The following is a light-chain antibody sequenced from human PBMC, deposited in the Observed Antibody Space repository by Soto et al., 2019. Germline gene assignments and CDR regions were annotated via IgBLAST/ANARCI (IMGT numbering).Light chain of an antibody. CDR2: EGS. V-gene: IGLV2-23*03. CDR1: SSDVGNYNL. CDR3: CSYAGTGTFV. J-gene: IGLJ3*02. Sequence: QSALTQPASVSGSPGQSITISCTGTSSDVGNYNLVSWYQQHRGGTPKLMIYEGSRRTSGVSNRFSGSWFGGTASLTISGLQAEDEADYYCCSYAGTGTFVFGGGTKLTVL.